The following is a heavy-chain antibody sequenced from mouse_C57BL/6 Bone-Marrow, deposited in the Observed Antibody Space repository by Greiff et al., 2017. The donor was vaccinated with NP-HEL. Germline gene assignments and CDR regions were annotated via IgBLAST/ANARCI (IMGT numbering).Heavy chain of an antibody. J-gene: IGHJ3*01. D-gene: IGHD6-1*01. CDR3: ASPLDFQAWFAY. V-gene: IGHV1-75*01. Sequence: QVQLQQSGPELVKPGASVKISCKASGYTFTDYYINWVKQRPGQGLAWIGWIFPGSGSTSYNEKFKGKATLTVDKSASTAYMLLNSLTSEDSAVDFCASPLDFQAWFAYWGQGTLVTVSA. CDR2: IFPGSGST. CDR1: GYTFTDYY.